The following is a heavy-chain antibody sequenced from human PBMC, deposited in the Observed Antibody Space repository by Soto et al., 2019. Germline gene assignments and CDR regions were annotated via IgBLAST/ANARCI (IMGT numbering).Heavy chain of an antibody. Sequence: PSETLSLTCTVSGGSISSYYWSWVRQPPGKGLEWIGYIYYSGSTNYNPSFKSRVTISVDTSKNQFSLKLSSVTAADTAVYYCARARVEMAFDYWGQGTLVTSPQ. CDR1: GGSISSYY. V-gene: IGHV4-59*01. CDR3: ARARVEMAFDY. CDR2: IYYSGST. J-gene: IGHJ4*02.